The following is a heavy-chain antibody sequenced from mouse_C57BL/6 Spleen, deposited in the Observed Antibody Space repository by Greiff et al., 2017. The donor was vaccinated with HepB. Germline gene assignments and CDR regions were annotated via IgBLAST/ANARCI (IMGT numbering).Heavy chain of an antibody. CDR2: IYPGDGDT. D-gene: IGHD2-3*01. Sequence: QVQLQHSGPELVKPGASVKISCKASGYAFSSSWMNWVKQRPGKGLEWIGRIYPGDGDTNYNGKFKGKATLTADKSSSTAYMQLSSLTSEDSAVYFCARDGRGYFDYWGQGTTLTVSS. V-gene: IGHV1-82*01. CDR1: GYAFSSSW. J-gene: IGHJ2*01. CDR3: ARDGRGYFDY.